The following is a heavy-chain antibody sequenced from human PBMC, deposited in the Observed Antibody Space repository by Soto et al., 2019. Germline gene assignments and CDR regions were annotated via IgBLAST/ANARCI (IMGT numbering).Heavy chain of an antibody. Sequence: SGPTLVNPTQTLTLTCTFSGFSLSTTHMGVGWIRXXXXKDLEWLTHIYWDDDKRYSPSLKSRLTITKDTSKNQVVLTMTNMDPXXXXXYYCIXXXXXXXXXXXXXDYWGQGTLVTVSS. V-gene: IGHV2-5*02. CDR2: IYWDDDK. CDR3: IXXXXXXXXXXXXXDY. CDR1: GFSLSTTHMG. D-gene: IGHD3-10*01. J-gene: IGHJ4*02.